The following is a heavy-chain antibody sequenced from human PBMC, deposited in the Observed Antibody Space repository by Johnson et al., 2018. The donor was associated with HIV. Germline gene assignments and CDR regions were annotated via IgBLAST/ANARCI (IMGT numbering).Heavy chain of an antibody. CDR2: IYSGGST. V-gene: IGHV3-53*01. CDR3: ARDDIRDGKSFDI. CDR1: GFTVSSNY. J-gene: IGHJ3*02. Sequence: VQLVESGGGLIQPGGSLRLSCAASGFTVSSNYMSWVRQAPGKGLEWVSVIYSGGSTDYADAVKGRFTISRDNSKNTLYLQMNSLRAEDTAVYYCARDDIRDGKSFDIWGQGTMVTVSS.